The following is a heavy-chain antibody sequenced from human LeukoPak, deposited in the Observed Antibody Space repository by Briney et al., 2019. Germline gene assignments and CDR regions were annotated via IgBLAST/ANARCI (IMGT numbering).Heavy chain of an antibody. CDR3: AGDGTAMVPY. V-gene: IGHV1-69*04. D-gene: IGHD5-18*01. CDR1: GGTFSSYA. CDR2: IIPIFGIA. J-gene: IGHJ4*02. Sequence: SVKVSCKASGGTFSSYAISWVRQAPGQGLEWMGRIIPIFGIANYAQKFQGRVTITADKSTSTAYMELSSLRSEDTAVYYCAGDGTAMVPYWGQGTLVTVSS.